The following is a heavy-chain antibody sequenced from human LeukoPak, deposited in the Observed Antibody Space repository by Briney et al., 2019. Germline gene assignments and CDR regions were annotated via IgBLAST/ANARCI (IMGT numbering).Heavy chain of an antibody. CDR2: ITSDGSST. J-gene: IGHJ4*02. V-gene: IGHV3-74*01. Sequence: PGGSLRLSCAASGFTFSSYSMNWVRQAPGKGLVWVSRITSDGSSTSYADSVKGRFTMSRDNAKNTLYLQMNSLRAEDTALYYCARGVNSVAGDYWGQGTLVTVSS. D-gene: IGHD6-19*01. CDR1: GFTFSSYS. CDR3: ARGVNSVAGDY.